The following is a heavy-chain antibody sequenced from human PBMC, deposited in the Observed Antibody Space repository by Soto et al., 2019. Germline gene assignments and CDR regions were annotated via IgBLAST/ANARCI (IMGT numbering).Heavy chain of an antibody. V-gene: IGHV3-23*01. CDR3: AQDRGWGVVSPSHDY. Sequence: EVQLLESGGGIVQPGGSLRVSCVASGFTLRNFVMSWVRQAPGKGLEWFSAIRGTGGETFYADSVKGRFTISRDNSKNTLYLQMNSLRDEDTALYFCAQDRGWGVVSPSHDYWGQGTLVTVSS. J-gene: IGHJ4*02. D-gene: IGHD2-21*01. CDR2: IRGTGGET. CDR1: GFTLRNFV.